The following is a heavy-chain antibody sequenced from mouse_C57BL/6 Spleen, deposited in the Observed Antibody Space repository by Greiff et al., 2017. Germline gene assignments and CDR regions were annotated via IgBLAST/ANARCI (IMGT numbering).Heavy chain of an antibody. V-gene: IGHV5-16*01. CDR3: ARDSYSYGSSPTPFDV. CDR2: INYDGSST. Sequence: EVKLVESEGGLVQPGSSMKLSCTASGFTFSDYYMAWVRQVPEKGLEWVANINYDGSSTYYLDSLKSRFIISRDNAKNILYLQMSSLKSEDTATYYCARDSYSYGSSPTPFDVWGTGTTVTVSS. D-gene: IGHD1-1*01. J-gene: IGHJ1*03. CDR1: GFTFSDYY.